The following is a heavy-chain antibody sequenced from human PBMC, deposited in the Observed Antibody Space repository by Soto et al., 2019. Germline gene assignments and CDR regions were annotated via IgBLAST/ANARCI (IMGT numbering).Heavy chain of an antibody. D-gene: IGHD3-10*01. Sequence: SETLSLTCTVSGVSLSSVDYYWSWIRPPPGKGLEWIGYIYYSGSTYYNPSLKSRVTISVDTSKNQFSLKLSSVTAADTAVYYCAREGSGLRNYVEKWGQGTLVTVSS. CDR2: IYYSGST. CDR3: AREGSGLRNYVEK. J-gene: IGHJ4*02. CDR1: GVSLSSVDYY. V-gene: IGHV4-30-4*01.